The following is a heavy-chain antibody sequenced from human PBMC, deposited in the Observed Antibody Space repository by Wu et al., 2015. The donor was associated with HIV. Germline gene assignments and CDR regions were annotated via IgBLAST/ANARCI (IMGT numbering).Heavy chain of an antibody. CDR1: GGTFTAYA. V-gene: IGHV1-69*13. Sequence: QVQLVQSGAEVKKPGSSVNISCKAFGGTFTAYAVNWVRQAPGQGLEWMGGIIPVFGTRKYAQKFQGRVTITSDESTAYMELTSLTSKDTAVYFCASGILVHGSERWFDPWGQGPWSPSPQ. J-gene: IGHJ5*02. D-gene: IGHD2-8*02. CDR2: IIPVFGTR. CDR3: ASGILVHGSERWFDP.